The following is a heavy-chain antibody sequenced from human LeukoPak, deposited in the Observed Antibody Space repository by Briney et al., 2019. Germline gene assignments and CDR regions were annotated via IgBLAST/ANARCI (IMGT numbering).Heavy chain of an antibody. CDR2: ISGSGGST. CDR3: AKDQNDYGDY. Sequence: GGSLRLSCAASGFRFSDFTMTWVRQAPGKGLESVSAISGSGGSTYYADSVKGRFTISRDNSKNTLYLQMNSLRAEDTAVYYCAKDQNDYGDYWGQGTLVTVSS. J-gene: IGHJ4*02. CDR1: GFRFSDFT. D-gene: IGHD2/OR15-2a*01. V-gene: IGHV3-23*01.